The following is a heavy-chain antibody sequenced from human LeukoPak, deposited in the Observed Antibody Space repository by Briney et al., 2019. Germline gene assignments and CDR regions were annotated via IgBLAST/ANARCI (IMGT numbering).Heavy chain of an antibody. D-gene: IGHD5-24*01. CDR1: GYTFTSNY. Sequence: GASVKVSCKAFGYTFTSNYMHWVRQAPGQGLEWLGWISAYNGNTNYAQKLQGRVTMTTDTSTSTAYMEVRSLRSDDTAVYYCARGEIWFDYWGQGTLVTVSS. CDR2: ISAYNGNT. CDR3: ARGEIWFDY. J-gene: IGHJ5*01. V-gene: IGHV1-18*04.